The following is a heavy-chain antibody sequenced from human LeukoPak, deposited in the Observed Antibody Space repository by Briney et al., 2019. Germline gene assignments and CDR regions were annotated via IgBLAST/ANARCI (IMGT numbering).Heavy chain of an antibody. CDR1: EFSVGSNY. J-gene: IGHJ6*03. Sequence: GGFPRLSCAASEFSVGSNYMTWVRQAPGKGLEWVSLIYSGGSTYYADSVKGRFTISRDNSKNTLYLQMKSLRAEDTAVYYCAKGGGYEAQYYYYYLDVWGKGTTVTISS. CDR2: IYSGGST. V-gene: IGHV3-66*01. CDR3: AKGGGYEAQYYYYYLDV. D-gene: IGHD5-12*01.